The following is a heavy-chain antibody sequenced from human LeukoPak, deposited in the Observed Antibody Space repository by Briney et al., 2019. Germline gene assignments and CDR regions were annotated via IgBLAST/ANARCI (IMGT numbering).Heavy chain of an antibody. V-gene: IGHV3-48*01. CDR1: GFTFSSYT. CDR2: ISSTSSTI. CDR3: ARGDYYDSSGYRLDY. D-gene: IGHD3-22*01. J-gene: IGHJ4*02. Sequence: GGSLRLSCAASGFTFSSYTMTWVRQAPGKGLEWVSYISSTSSTIYYADSVKGRFTISRDNSKNTLYLQMNSLRAEDTAVYYCARGDYYDSSGYRLDYWGQGTLVTVSS.